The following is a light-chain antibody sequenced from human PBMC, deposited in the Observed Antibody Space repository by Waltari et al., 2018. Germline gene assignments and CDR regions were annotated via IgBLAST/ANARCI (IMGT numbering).Light chain of an antibody. CDR2: DVT. V-gene: IGLV2-11*01. CDR1: RHGFGYYDF. CDR3: CSKAGSDTRWV. J-gene: IGLJ3*02. Sequence: QYALTQPRSVSGSPGQSVTISCTGSRHGFGYYDFVSSYQQHPGQAPKIIICDVTKRPAGVPDRFSGSKSANTASLKISGRQAEDEADYYCCSKAGSDTRWVFGGGTKLTVL.